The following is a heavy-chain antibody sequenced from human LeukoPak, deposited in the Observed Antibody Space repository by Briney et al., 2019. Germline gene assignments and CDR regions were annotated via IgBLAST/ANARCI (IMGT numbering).Heavy chain of an antibody. V-gene: IGHV3-7*01. Sequence: PGGSLRLSCAVSGFTIRNLWMTWVRQAPGKGLECVANIKGDGSEKNYVDSVKGRFTISRDDAKNSLYLQMSSLRAEDTAVYYCVKQAGVYWGQGTLVTVSS. CDR3: VKQAGVY. J-gene: IGHJ4*02. CDR2: IKGDGSEK. CDR1: GFTIRNLW. D-gene: IGHD6-19*01.